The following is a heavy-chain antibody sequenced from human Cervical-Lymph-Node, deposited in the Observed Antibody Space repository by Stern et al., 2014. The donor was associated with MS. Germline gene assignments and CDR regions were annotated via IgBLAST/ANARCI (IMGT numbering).Heavy chain of an antibody. CDR3: AHRSTRYTWNYVLFDY. V-gene: IGHV2-5*02. J-gene: IGHJ4*02. CDR1: GFSLSTSGVG. Sequence: QVTLRESGPTLVNPTQTLALTCTFSGFSLSTSGVGVGWIRQPPGKSLEWLAVIYGDDDKRYSPSLKSRLTIIKDTSKNQVVLMMTNMDPGDTATYYCAHRSTRYTWNYVLFDYWGQGTLVTVSS. D-gene: IGHD1-7*01. CDR2: IYGDDDK.